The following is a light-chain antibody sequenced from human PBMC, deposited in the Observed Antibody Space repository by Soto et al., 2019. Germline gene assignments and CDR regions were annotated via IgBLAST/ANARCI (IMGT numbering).Light chain of an antibody. CDR3: SSYTSRSTRVV. V-gene: IGLV2-14*01. Sequence: QSALTQPASVSGSPGQSITISCTGTSSDVGGYNYVSWYQQHPGKAPKLMIYDVSNRPSGVSNRFSGSKSCNTASLTISGLQAEDEADYYCSSYTSRSTRVVFGGGTKLTVL. J-gene: IGLJ2*01. CDR2: DVS. CDR1: SSDVGGYNY.